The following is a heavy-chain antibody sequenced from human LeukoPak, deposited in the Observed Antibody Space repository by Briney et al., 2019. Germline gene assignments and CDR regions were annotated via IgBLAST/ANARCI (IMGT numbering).Heavy chain of an antibody. D-gene: IGHD5-18*01. CDR1: GGTFSSYA. CDR2: IIPIFGTA. CDR3: ANMPGYSYGRRWFDP. J-gene: IGHJ5*02. Sequence: ASVKVSCKASGGTFSSYAISWVRQAPGQGLEWMGGIIPIFGTANYAQKFQGRVTITADESTSTAYMELSSLRSEDTAVYYCANMPGYSYGRRWFDPGAREPWSPSPQ. V-gene: IGHV1-69*13.